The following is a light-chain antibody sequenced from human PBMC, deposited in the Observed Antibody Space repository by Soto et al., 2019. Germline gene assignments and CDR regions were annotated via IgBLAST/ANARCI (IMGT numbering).Light chain of an antibody. Sequence: EIVMYQSPATLSVSPGERATLTCRASQSVSSSYLAWYQQKPGQAPKVLIYRASSRATGVPTRFSGSRSGAEFTLTINSLQSEDFAVYYCQPYNNWPLTFGGGTKVDIK. CDR2: RAS. V-gene: IGKV3-15*01. J-gene: IGKJ4*01. CDR1: QSVSSSY. CDR3: QPYNNWPLT.